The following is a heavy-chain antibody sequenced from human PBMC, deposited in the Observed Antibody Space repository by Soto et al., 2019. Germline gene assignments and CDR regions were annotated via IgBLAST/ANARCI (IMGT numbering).Heavy chain of an antibody. V-gene: IGHV5-51*01. Sequence: PGESLKISCQVSGYTFTIYWIDWVRQVPGKGLEWMGIIYPSDSDTRYSPSFQGQVTISADQSINTAYLQWDSLKASGTAIYYCARPANTVADHFDLWGQGTPVTVSS. CDR2: IYPSDSDT. D-gene: IGHD4-17*01. CDR1: GYTFTIYW. J-gene: IGHJ4*02. CDR3: ARPANTVADHFDL.